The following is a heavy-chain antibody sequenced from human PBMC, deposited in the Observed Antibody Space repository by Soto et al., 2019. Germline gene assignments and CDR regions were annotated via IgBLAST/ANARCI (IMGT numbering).Heavy chain of an antibody. D-gene: IGHD2-2*01. V-gene: IGHV4-59*01. CDR3: ARGVVPADSFDY. J-gene: IGHJ4*02. CDR1: GSPFSSYY. Sequence: QVQLQESSPGLVKPSETLSLTCTVSGSPFSSYYWTWIRQPPGKELEWIGYIYYSGSTNYNPSLTRRVTITVDTSKKQFSLKLSSVTAADTAVYYCARGVVPADSFDYWGQGTLVTVSS. CDR2: IYYSGST.